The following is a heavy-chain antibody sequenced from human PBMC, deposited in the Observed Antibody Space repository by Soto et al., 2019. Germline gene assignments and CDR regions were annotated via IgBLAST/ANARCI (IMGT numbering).Heavy chain of an antibody. V-gene: IGHV1-18*01. CDR3: ARDFVRGRVPFDH. CDR1: GYTFSSYG. D-gene: IGHD3-10*02. J-gene: IGHJ4*02. CDR2: ISADNGNT. Sequence: ASVKVSGKASGYTFSSYGISWVRQAPGQGLEWMGWISADNGNTNYAHKLQGRVAMTTDTSTSTAYMELRSLRSDDTAVYYCARDFVRGRVPFDHWGQVTMLTDYS.